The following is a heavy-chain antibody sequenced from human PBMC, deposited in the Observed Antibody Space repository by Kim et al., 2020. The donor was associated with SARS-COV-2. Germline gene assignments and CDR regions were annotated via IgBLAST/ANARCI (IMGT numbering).Heavy chain of an antibody. J-gene: IGHJ4*02. CDR3: ARVASGSTAWYYFDY. V-gene: IGHV3-11*03. D-gene: IGHD6-19*01. CDR1: GFTFNDYY. CDR2: ISSSSYT. Sequence: GGSLRLSCAASGFTFNDYYMTWIRQAPGKGLEWISYISSSSYTKYADSVKGRFTISRDNAKNSLYLQMNSLRAEDTAVYYCARVASGSTAWYYFDYWGQG.